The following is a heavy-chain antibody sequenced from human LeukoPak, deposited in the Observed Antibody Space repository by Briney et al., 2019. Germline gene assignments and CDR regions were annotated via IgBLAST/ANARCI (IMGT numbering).Heavy chain of an antibody. CDR2: IKQDGSEK. D-gene: IGHD2-15*01. J-gene: IGHJ6*03. CDR1: GFTFDDYT. Sequence: PGGSLRLSCAASGFTFDDYTMHWVRQAPGKGLEWVANIKQDGSEKYYVDSVKGRFTISRDNAKNSLYLQMNSLRAEDTAVYYCARGHCSGGSCYPYYYYMDVWGKGTTVTVSS. CDR3: ARGHCSGGSCYPYYYYMDV. V-gene: IGHV3-7*01.